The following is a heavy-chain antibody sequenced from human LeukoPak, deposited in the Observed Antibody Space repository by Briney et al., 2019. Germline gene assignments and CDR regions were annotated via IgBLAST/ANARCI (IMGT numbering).Heavy chain of an antibody. V-gene: IGHV1-18*01. CDR3: ARDSSQYSSGWSSAFDI. Sequence: ASVKVSCKASGYTFTSYGISWVRQAPGQGLKWMGWISAYNGNTNYAQKLQGRVTMTTDTSTSTAYMELRSLRSDDTAVYYCARDSSQYSSGWSSAFDIWGQGTMVTVSS. D-gene: IGHD6-19*01. CDR1: GYTFTSYG. CDR2: ISAYNGNT. J-gene: IGHJ3*02.